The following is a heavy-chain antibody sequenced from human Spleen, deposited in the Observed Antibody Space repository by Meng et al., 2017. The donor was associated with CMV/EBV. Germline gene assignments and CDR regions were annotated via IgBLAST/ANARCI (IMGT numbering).Heavy chain of an antibody. J-gene: IGHJ1*01. D-gene: IGHD2-21*01. CDR1: GGSFSGYY. CDR2: INHSGST. V-gene: IGHV4-34*01. CDR3: ATFSPGWGSLGH. Sequence: SETLSLTCAVYGGSFSGYYWSWIRQPPGKGLEWIGEINHSGSTNYNPSLKSRVTISVDTSKNLFSLKLSSVTAADTAMYYCATFSPGWGSLGHWGQGTLVTVSS.